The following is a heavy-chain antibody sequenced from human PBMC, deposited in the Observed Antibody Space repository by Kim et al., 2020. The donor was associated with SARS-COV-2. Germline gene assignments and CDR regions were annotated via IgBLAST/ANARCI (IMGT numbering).Heavy chain of an antibody. J-gene: IGHJ4*02. V-gene: IGHV4-39*01. CDR3: ARRSRGDGSPGY. D-gene: IGHD3-16*01. Sequence: PSLKSRITISVDTSKKQFSLKLSSVTAADTAVYYCARRSRGDGSPGYWGQGTLVTVSS.